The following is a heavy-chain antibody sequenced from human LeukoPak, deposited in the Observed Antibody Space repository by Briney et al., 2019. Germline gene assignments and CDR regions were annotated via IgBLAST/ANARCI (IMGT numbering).Heavy chain of an antibody. J-gene: IGHJ5*02. CDR1: GGSISSSGYY. CDR2: IYYSGST. CDR3: ARHEYSGSYYGLSWFDP. D-gene: IGHD1-26*01. Sequence: PSETLSLTCTVSGGSISSSGYYWGWIRQPPGKGLEWIASIYYSGSTYYNPSLKSRVTISVDASKNQLSLKLSSLTAADTAVYYCARHEYSGSYYGLSWFDPWGQGTLVTVSS. V-gene: IGHV4-39*01.